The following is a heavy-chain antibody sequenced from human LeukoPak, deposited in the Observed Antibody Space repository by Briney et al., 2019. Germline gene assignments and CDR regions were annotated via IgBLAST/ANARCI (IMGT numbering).Heavy chain of an antibody. D-gene: IGHD2-2*01. Sequence: GGSLRLSCVASGFTFNSYWMNWVRQAPGKGLEWVANIKQDGSEKYYVDSVQGRFTISRDNAKNSLYLQMNSLRAEDTAVYYCARDPPLGSCSTISCPHLDYWGQGTLVTVSS. CDR1: GFTFNSYW. CDR3: ARDPPLGSCSTISCPHLDY. CDR2: IKQDGSEK. V-gene: IGHV3-7*01. J-gene: IGHJ4*02.